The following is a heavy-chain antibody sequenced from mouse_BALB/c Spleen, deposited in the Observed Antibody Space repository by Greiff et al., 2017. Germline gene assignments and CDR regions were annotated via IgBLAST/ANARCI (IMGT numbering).Heavy chain of an antibody. CDR3: ARPEGLRTWFAY. D-gene: IGHD2-4*01. Sequence: GGGLVQPGGSLKLSCAASGFDFSRYWMSWVRQAPGKGLEWIGEINPDSSTINYTPSLKDKFIISRDNAKKTQYLQMGKVRSEDTALYYCARPEGLRTWFAYWGQGTLVTVSA. CDR1: GFDFSRYW. V-gene: IGHV4-1*02. J-gene: IGHJ3*01. CDR2: INPDSSTI.